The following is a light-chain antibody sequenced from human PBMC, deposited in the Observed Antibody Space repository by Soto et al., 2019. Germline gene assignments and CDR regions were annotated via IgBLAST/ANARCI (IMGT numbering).Light chain of an antibody. J-gene: IGKJ1*01. CDR3: QQYNNWPPT. Sequence: EIVMTQSPATLSVSPWERATLSCRASQSVSSNLAWYQQKPGQAPRLLIYGASTRATGIPARVSGSGSGTEFTLTISSLQYEDFAVYYCQQYNNWPPTFSQGTKVDIK. CDR2: GAS. CDR1: QSVSSN. V-gene: IGKV3-15*01.